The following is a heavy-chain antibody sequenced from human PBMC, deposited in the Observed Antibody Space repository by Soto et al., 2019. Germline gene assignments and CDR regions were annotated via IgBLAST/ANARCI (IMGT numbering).Heavy chain of an antibody. Sequence: PSETLSLTCTVSGGSISSGDYYWSWIRQPPGKGLEWIGYIYYSGSTYYNPSLKSRVTISVDTSKNQFSLKLSSVTAADTAVYYCARDSSTSNYYYYYGMDVWGQGTTVTVSS. CDR2: IYYSGST. CDR1: GGSISSGDYY. D-gene: IGHD2-2*01. CDR3: ARDSSTSNYYYYYGMDV. V-gene: IGHV4-30-4*01. J-gene: IGHJ6*02.